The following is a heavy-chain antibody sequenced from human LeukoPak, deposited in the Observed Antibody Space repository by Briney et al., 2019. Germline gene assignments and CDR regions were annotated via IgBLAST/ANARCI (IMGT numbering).Heavy chain of an antibody. CDR2: IYPGDSDT. V-gene: IGHV5-51*01. CDR3: ARLAIVVVPTSYFDY. D-gene: IGHD3-22*01. CDR1: GYSFTSYW. J-gene: IGHJ4*02. Sequence: GESLKISCKGSGYSFTSYWIGWVRQMPGKGPEWMGIIYPGDSDTRYSPSFQGQVTISADKSISTAYLQWSSLKASDTAMYYCARLAIVVVPTSYFDYWGQGTLVTVSS.